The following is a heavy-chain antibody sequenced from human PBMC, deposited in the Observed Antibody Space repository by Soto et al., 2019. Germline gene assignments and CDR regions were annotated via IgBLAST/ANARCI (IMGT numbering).Heavy chain of an antibody. J-gene: IGHJ6*02. D-gene: IGHD3-3*01. V-gene: IGHV3-23*01. CDR2: ISGSGGST. CDR1: GFTFSSYA. CDR3: AKVERDFWSGYPLTPYYYGMDV. Sequence: VGSLRLSSASSGFTFSSYAMSWVRQAPGKGLEWVSAISGSGGSTYYADSVKGRFTISRDNSKNTLYLQMNSLRGEATAVYYCAKVERDFWSGYPLTPYYYGMDVWGQGTTVTVS.